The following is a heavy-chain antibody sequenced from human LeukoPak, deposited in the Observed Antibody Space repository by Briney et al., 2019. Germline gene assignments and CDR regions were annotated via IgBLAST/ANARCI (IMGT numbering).Heavy chain of an antibody. Sequence: SETLSLTCTVSGGSISSFYWSWIRQPPEKGLEWIGHIYYSGSATYNPSLESRVSISVDTSKNQFSLKVNSVTAADTAVYYCARVEYGFGFLSWFDPWGQGTLVTVSS. CDR2: IYYSGSA. V-gene: IGHV4-59*01. J-gene: IGHJ5*02. CDR3: ARVEYGFGFLSWFDP. CDR1: GGSISSFY. D-gene: IGHD5-18*01.